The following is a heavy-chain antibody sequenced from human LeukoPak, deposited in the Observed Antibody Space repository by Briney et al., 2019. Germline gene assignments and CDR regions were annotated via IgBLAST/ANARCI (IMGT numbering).Heavy chain of an antibody. D-gene: IGHD3-3*01. Sequence: PGGSLRLSCAASGFTFSNYWMHWNRQVPGKGLVWVSHIKYDGSATNYADSVKGRFTISRDNAKNTLNLQMNSLRAEDTAVYYCVSGSLQSGYNFDYWGQGALVTVSS. CDR3: VSGSLQSGYNFDY. V-gene: IGHV3-74*01. CDR2: IKYDGSAT. CDR1: GFTFSNYW. J-gene: IGHJ4*02.